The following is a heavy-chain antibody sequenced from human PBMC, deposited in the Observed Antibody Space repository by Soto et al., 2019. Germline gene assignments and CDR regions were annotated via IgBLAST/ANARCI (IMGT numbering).Heavy chain of an antibody. D-gene: IGHD3-10*01. CDR2: ISGYTGNT. V-gene: IGHV1-18*01. J-gene: IGHJ6*02. CDR3: TRVSSLVRGFNHIPYGMDV. CDR1: GYTFISYG. Sequence: VQVVQSGTEVKKPGASVKVSCKTSGYTFISYGISWVRRAPGQGLEWLGWISGYTGNTDYAQKFQDRVTMTTDTSTTTAYMELRSLRSDDTAVYYCTRVSSLVRGFNHIPYGMDVWGQGTTVTVSS.